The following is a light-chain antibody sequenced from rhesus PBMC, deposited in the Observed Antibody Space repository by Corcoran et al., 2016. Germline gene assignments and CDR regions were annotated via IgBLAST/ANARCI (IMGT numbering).Light chain of an antibody. J-gene: IGKJ4*01. Sequence: DIVMTQTPLSLPVTPGEPASISCRSSQSLLDREDGNTYLDWYLQKPGQFPQLLIYEVSNRASGVPDRFSGSGSDTDFTLKVSRVEAEDVGVYYCMQALEFPLTFGGGTKVEIK. CDR3: MQALEFPLT. CDR1: QSLLDREDGNTY. V-gene: IGKV2-104*02. CDR2: EVS.